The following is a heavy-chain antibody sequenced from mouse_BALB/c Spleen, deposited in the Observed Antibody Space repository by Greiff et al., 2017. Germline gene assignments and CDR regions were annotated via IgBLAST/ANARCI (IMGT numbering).Heavy chain of an antibody. Sequence: VKLMESGPGLVAPSQSLSITCTVSGFSLTGYGVNWVRQPPGKGLEWLGMIWGDGSTDYNSALKSRLSIRKDNSKSQVFLKMNSLQTDDTARYYCARDRYDSGGYAMDYWGQGTSVTVSS. CDR3: ARDRYDSGGYAMDY. D-gene: IGHD2-14*01. CDR2: IWGDGST. J-gene: IGHJ4*01. V-gene: IGHV2-6-7*01. CDR1: GFSLTGYG.